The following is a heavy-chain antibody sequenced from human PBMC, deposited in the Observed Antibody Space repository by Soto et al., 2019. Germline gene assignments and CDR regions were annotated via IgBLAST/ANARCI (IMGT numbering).Heavy chain of an antibody. V-gene: IGHV3-30*18. CDR3: AKAGRGFSSSSFLDY. CDR2: ISYDGSNK. CDR1: GFTFISYG. J-gene: IGHJ4*02. D-gene: IGHD6-6*01. Sequence: WGSLRLSCAASGFTFISYGIHFFRHSPFKGLEWVAVISYDGSNKYYADSVKGRFTISRDNSKNTLYLQMNSLRAEDTAVYYCAKAGRGFSSSSFLDYWGQGTLVTVSS.